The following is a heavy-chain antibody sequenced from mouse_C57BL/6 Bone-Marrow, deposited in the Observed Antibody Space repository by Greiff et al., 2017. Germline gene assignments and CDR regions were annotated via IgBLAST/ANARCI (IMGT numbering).Heavy chain of an antibody. Sequence: DVMLVESGGDLVKPGGSLTLSCAASGFTFSSYGMSWVRQTPDKRLEWVATISSGGSYTYYPDSVKGRFTISRDNAKNTLYLQMSSLKSEDTAMYYCARRWDYWGKGTTLTVSS. CDR3: ARRWDY. V-gene: IGHV5-6*02. J-gene: IGHJ2*01. CDR2: ISSGGSYT. CDR1: GFTFSSYG.